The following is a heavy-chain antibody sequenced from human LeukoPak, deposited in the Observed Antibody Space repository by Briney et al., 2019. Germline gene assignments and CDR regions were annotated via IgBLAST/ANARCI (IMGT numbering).Heavy chain of an antibody. CDR3: ARDRDVDYGNDGFDI. V-gene: IGHV3-48*03. D-gene: IGHD4/OR15-4a*01. CDR2: ISASGQTI. Sequence: GGSLRLSCAASGFSFSTYEFHWVRHAPGKGLEGISYISASGQTIYYADSVRGRFTISRDNAKNSLYLQMNSLGAEDTAVYHCARDRDVDYGNDGFDIWGQGTTVTVSS. J-gene: IGHJ3*02. CDR1: GFSFSTYE.